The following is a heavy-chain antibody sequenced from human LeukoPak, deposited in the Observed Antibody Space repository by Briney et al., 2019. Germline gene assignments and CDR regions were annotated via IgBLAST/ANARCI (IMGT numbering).Heavy chain of an antibody. CDR1: GGSISSYS. D-gene: IGHD5-18*01. Sequence: ASETLSLTCTVSGGSISSYSWSWIRQPPGKGLEWIGYIYYTGSSNYNPSLKSRVSISLDTSKNHFSLRLSSVTAADTAVYYCARRAYSYGHYYYSDFWGQGTLVTVSS. CDR2: IYYTGSS. J-gene: IGHJ4*02. CDR3: ARRAYSYGHYYYSDF. V-gene: IGHV4-59*01.